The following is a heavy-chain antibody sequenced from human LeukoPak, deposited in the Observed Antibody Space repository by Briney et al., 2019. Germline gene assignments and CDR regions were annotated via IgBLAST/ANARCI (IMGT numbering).Heavy chain of an antibody. CDR2: ISSSSSYI. J-gene: IGHJ4*02. Sequence: PGGSLRLSCAASGFTFSSYSMNWVRQAPGKGLEWVSSISSSSSYIYYADSVKGRFTISRDNAKNSLYLQMNSLRAEDTAVYYCARVESGSYAGDYWGQGTLVTVSS. D-gene: IGHD1-26*01. CDR1: GFTFSSYS. CDR3: ARVESGSYAGDY. V-gene: IGHV3-21*01.